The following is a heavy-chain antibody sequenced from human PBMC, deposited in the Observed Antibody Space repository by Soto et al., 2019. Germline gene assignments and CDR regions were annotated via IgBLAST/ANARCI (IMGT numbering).Heavy chain of an antibody. J-gene: IGHJ5*02. CDR1: GGSISIGGYY. D-gene: IGHD2-15*01. CDR3: ARDGLYCSGGSCYSKRENWFDP. CDR2: IYYSGST. Sequence: PSGTLFLTCTVSGGSISIGGYYWSWIRQHPGKGLEWIGYIYYSGSTYYNPSLKSRVTISVDTSKNQFSLKLSSVTAADTAVYYCARDGLYCSGGSCYSKRENWFDPWGQGTLVPVSS. V-gene: IGHV4-31*03.